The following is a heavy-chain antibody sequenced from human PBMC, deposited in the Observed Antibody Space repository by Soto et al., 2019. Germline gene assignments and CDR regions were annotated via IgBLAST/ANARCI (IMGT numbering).Heavy chain of an antibody. D-gene: IGHD3-16*01. CDR2: ISYNGRNK. Sequence: QVPLVESGGDVVQPGRSLRLSCAASGFTFSFYAMHWVRQAPGKGLEWVAVISYNGRNKHYVDSVKGRFTISRDNSQDTLYLQMDSLRPDDTAVYYCARQAKIGDRSQFYFASWGQGTLVTVAS. V-gene: IGHV3-30*04. CDR3: ARQAKIGDRSQFYFAS. J-gene: IGHJ4*02. CDR1: GFTFSFYA.